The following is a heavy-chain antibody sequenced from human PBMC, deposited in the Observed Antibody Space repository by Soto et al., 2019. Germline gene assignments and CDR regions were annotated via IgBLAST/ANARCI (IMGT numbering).Heavy chain of an antibody. CDR2: ISGSGGST. J-gene: IGHJ4*02. V-gene: IGHV3-23*01. CDR1: GFTFSSYA. D-gene: IGHD3-10*01. CDR3: AKAVWFGELLFQMTNYFDY. Sequence: GGSLRLSCAASGFTFSSYAMSWVRQAPGKGLEWVSAISGSGGSTYYADSVKGRFTISRDNSKNTLYLQMNSLRAEDTAVYYCAKAVWFGELLFQMTNYFDYWGQGTLVTVSS.